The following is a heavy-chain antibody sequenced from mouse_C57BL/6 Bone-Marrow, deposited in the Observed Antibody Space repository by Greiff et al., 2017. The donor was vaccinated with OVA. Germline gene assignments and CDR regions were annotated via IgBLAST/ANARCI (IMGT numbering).Heavy chain of an antibody. D-gene: IGHD2-4*01. CDR1: GFTFNTYA. J-gene: IGHJ3*01. Sequence: EVQLVESGGGLVQPKGSLKLSCAASGFTFNTYAMHWVRQAPGKGLEWVARIRSKSSNYATYYADSVKDRFTISRDDSQSMLYLQMNNLKTEDTAMYDCVRETLIYYDYDAWFAYWGQGTLVTVSA. V-gene: IGHV10-3*01. CDR3: VRETLIYYDYDAWFAY. CDR2: IRSKSSNYAT.